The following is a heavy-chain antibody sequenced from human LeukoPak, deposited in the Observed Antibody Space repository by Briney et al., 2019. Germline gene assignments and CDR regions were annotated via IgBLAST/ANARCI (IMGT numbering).Heavy chain of an antibody. CDR3: GSDQRQIGAFDI. CDR2: IYYSGST. D-gene: IGHD2-15*01. Sequence: SQTLSLTCTVSGGSISSGSYYWSWIRQPAGKGLEWIGNIYYSGSTYYNPSLKSRVTISVDTSKNQFSLKLSSVTAADTAVYYCGSDQRQIGAFDIWGQGTMVTVSS. J-gene: IGHJ3*02. V-gene: IGHV4-30-4*08. CDR1: GGSISSGSYY.